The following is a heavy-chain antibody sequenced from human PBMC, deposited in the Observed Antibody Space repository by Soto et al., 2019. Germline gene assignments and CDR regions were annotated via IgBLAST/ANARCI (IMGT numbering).Heavy chain of an antibody. V-gene: IGHV3-30-3*01. CDR3: AGSNVEMATILGY. CDR1: GFTFSSYA. CDR2: ISYDGSNK. J-gene: IGHJ4*02. Sequence: QVQLVESGGGVVQPGRSLRLSCAASGFTFSSYAMHWVRQAPGKGLEWVAVISYDGSNKYYADSVKGRFTISRDNSKNTLYLKMNSLRAEDTAVYYCAGSNVEMATILGYWGQGPLVTVSS. D-gene: IGHD5-12*01.